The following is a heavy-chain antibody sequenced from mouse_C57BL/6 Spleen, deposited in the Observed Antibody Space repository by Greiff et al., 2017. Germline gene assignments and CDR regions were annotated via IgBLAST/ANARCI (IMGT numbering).Heavy chain of an antibody. Sequence: EVKLVESGGGLVKPGGSLKLSCAASGFTFSDYGMHWVRQAPEKGLEWVAYISSGSSTIYSADTVKGRFTISRDNAKNTLFLQMTSLRSEDTAMYYCARDYGRYFDVWGTGTTVTVSS. D-gene: IGHD2-4*01. V-gene: IGHV5-17*01. CDR3: ARDYGRYFDV. J-gene: IGHJ1*03. CDR2: ISSGSSTI. CDR1: GFTFSDYG.